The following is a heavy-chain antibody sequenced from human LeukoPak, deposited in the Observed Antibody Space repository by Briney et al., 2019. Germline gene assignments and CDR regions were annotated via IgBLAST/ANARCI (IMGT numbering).Heavy chain of an antibody. J-gene: IGHJ4*02. CDR1: GFTFSSYA. V-gene: IGHV3-30-3*01. D-gene: IGHD4-17*01. Sequence: GRSLRLSCAASGFTFSSYAMHWVRQAPGKGLEWVAVISYDGSNKYYADSVKGRFTISRGNSKNTLYLQMNSLRAEDTAVYYCARAHYGEIDYWGQGTLVTVSS. CDR2: ISYDGSNK. CDR3: ARAHYGEIDY.